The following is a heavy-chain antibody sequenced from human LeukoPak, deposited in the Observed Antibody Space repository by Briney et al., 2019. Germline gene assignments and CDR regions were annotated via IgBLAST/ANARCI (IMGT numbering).Heavy chain of an antibody. Sequence: PGGCLGVSSAAPGFTFSRHNMNRVRQAPGKGVEWVSSISSGSTSTFYADSVKGRFTISRDNAKNSLYLQMDSLRAEDTALYYCARYSGTYRDYWGQGTLVTVSS. D-gene: IGHD1-26*01. J-gene: IGHJ4*02. CDR3: ARYSGTYRDY. CDR1: GFTFSRHN. CDR2: ISSGSTST. V-gene: IGHV3-21*01.